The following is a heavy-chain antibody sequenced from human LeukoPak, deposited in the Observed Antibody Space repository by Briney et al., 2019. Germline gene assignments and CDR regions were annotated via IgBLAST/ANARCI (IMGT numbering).Heavy chain of an antibody. CDR1: GVTLSNSS. V-gene: IGHV3-66*04. Sequence: GGPLRLSCTASGVTLSNSSKLWPPHAPGKGMEWVSLKYNGGDPHHADPVKGRFTITRDNSKNALYLQMNNLRAEDTAVYYCARHPPAVAINTYGWGQGTLVSVSS. CDR3: ARHPPAVAINTYG. D-gene: IGHD5-24*01. CDR2: KYNGGDP. J-gene: IGHJ4*02.